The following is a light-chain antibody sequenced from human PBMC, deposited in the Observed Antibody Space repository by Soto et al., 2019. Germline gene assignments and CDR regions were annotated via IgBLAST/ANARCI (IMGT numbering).Light chain of an antibody. Sequence: DIQMTQSPSTLSASVGDRVTITCRASQSISSWLSWYQQKPGKAPKLLIYKASSLESGVPSSFSGSGSGTEFTLTNSNLQADDFATYYCQQYNSYWTFGQGTKVEIK. CDR2: KAS. J-gene: IGKJ1*01. V-gene: IGKV1-5*03. CDR3: QQYNSYWT. CDR1: QSISSW.